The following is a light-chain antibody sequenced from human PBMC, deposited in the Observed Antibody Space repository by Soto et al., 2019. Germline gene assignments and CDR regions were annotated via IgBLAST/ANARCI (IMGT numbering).Light chain of an antibody. Sequence: EIVLTQSPGTLSLSPGERATLSCRASQSVSSTYLAWYQQKPGQAPRLLIYGASSRATGIPDRFSGSGSVTDFALTISRLEPEDFAVYYCQQYGISPRTFGPGTKVDIK. CDR3: QQYGISPRT. CDR2: GAS. V-gene: IGKV3-20*01. J-gene: IGKJ3*01. CDR1: QSVSSTY.